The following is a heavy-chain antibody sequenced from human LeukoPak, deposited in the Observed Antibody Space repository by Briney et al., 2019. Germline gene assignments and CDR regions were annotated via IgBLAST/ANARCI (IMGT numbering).Heavy chain of an antibody. Sequence: PGGSLRLSCAASGFTVSSKYMSWVRQAPGKGLEWVSVIFNGGSTYYADSVKGRFTISTDNSKNMLYLQMNSLRAEDTAVYYCARGLFASGSYYNFFDYWAQGILVTVSS. J-gene: IGHJ4*02. CDR3: ARGLFASGSYYNFFDY. CDR1: GFTVSSKY. CDR2: IFNGGST. V-gene: IGHV3-66*01. D-gene: IGHD3-10*01.